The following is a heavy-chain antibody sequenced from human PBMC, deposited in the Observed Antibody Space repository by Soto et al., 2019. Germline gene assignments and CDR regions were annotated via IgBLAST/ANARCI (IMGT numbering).Heavy chain of an antibody. CDR2: INPIFGNA. D-gene: IGHD3-16*01. CDR3: ARTPVGLGDSKGFDY. CDR1: GGTFSSYA. J-gene: IGHJ4*02. V-gene: IGHV1-69*05. Sequence: ASVKVSCKASGGTFSSYAISWVRQAPGQGLEWMGGINPIFGNANYSQKFQGRVTITTDASASTAYMELSSLRSEDTAVYYCARTPVGLGDSKGFDYWGQGALVTVSS.